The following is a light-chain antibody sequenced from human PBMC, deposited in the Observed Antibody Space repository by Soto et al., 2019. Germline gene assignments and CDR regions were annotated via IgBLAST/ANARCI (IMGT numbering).Light chain of an antibody. V-gene: IGLV2-14*01. CDR1: SSDFGGYNY. Sequence: QSALTQPASVSGSPGQSISISGTGTSSDFGGYNYVSWYQQHPGKAPKLMIYDVSNRPSGVSNRFSGSKSGNTASLTISGLQAEDEADYYCSSYTSSSTLEVFGGGTKLTVL. J-gene: IGLJ2*01. CDR2: DVS. CDR3: SSYTSSSTLEV.